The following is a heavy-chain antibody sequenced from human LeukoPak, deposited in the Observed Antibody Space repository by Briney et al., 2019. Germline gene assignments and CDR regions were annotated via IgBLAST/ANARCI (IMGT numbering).Heavy chain of an antibody. V-gene: IGHV4-34*01. D-gene: IGHD3-10*01. J-gene: IGHJ4*02. CDR1: GGPFSGYF. CDR2: IHNSGTT. Sequence: SETLSLTCAVSGGPFSGYFWSWIRQSSGKGLEWIGEIHNSGTTNYNPSLNSRVTISEDTSKNQFHLNLSSVTAADTAVYYCARRYYYNLGSFPFDFWGQGTLVTVSS. CDR3: ARRYYYNLGSFPFDF.